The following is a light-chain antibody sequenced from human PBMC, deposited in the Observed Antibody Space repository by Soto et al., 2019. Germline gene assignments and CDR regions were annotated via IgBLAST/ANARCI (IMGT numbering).Light chain of an antibody. CDR2: GAS. V-gene: IGKV3-20*01. CDR3: HQYGSSPLT. J-gene: IGKJ3*01. Sequence: EIVLTQSPGTLSLSPGERATLTCRASQSVTSNFLAWYQQKPGQAPRLLMYGASSRAIGIPDRFSGSGSGTDFTLTISRLEPEDFALYYCHQYGSSPLTFGPGTKVDIK. CDR1: QSVTSNF.